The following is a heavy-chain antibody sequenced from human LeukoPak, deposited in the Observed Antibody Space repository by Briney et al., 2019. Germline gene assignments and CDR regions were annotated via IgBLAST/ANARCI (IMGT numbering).Heavy chain of an antibody. J-gene: IGHJ5*02. Sequence: GGSLRLSCAASGFTFSSYEMNWVRQAPGKGLEGVSYISSIGSTIHYADSVKGRFTISRDNAKTSLYLQMNSLRAEDTAVYYCAREVYCSSTSCYGSWFDPWGQGTLVTVSS. V-gene: IGHV3-48*03. CDR3: AREVYCSSTSCYGSWFDP. CDR1: GFTFSSYE. D-gene: IGHD2-2*01. CDR2: ISSIGSTI.